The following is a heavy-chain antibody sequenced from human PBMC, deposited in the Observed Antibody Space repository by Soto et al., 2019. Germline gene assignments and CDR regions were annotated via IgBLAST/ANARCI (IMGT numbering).Heavy chain of an antibody. D-gene: IGHD3-3*01. CDR2: INHSGST. Sequence: SETLSLTCAVYGGSFSGYYWSWIRQPPGKGLEWVGEINHSGSTNYNPSLKSRVTISVDTSKNQFSLKLSSVTAADTAVYYCARDPRYYDFWSGYSSYYGMDVWGQGTTVTVSS. V-gene: IGHV4-34*01. CDR3: ARDPRYYDFWSGYSSYYGMDV. CDR1: GGSFSGYY. J-gene: IGHJ6*02.